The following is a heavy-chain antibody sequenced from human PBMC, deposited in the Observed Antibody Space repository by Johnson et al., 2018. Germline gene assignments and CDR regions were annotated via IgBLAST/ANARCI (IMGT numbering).Heavy chain of an antibody. V-gene: IGHV3-7*01. CDR3: ARDFVTMITHAFDI. D-gene: IGHD3-22*01. CDR2: IKQDGSEK. Sequence: EVQLVESGGGLVQPGGSLRLSCAASGFTFSSYWMSWVRQAPGKGMAWLANIKQDGSEKYYVDSVTGRLTISRDTANNSSYLQMNRLRAEDTGVYYCARDFVTMITHAFDIWGQGTMVTVSS. CDR1: GFTFSSYW. J-gene: IGHJ3*02.